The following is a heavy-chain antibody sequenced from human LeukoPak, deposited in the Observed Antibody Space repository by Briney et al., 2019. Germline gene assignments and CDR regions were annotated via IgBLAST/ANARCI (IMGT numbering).Heavy chain of an antibody. D-gene: IGHD2-2*01. CDR2: IKSKTDGGTT. V-gene: IGHV3-15*01. Sequence: GGSLRLSCAASGFTFSNAWMSWVRQAPGKGLEWVGRIKSKTDGGTTDYAAPGKGRFTISRDDSKNTLYLQMNSLKTEDTAVYYCTTGGYCSSTSCYYYYGMDVWGQGTTVSVSS. CDR3: TTGGYCSSTSCYYYYGMDV. J-gene: IGHJ6*02. CDR1: GFTFSNAW.